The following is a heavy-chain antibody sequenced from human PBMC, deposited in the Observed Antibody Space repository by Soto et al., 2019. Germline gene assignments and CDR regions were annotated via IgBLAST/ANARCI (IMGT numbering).Heavy chain of an antibody. Sequence: QVQLVQSGAEVKKPGASVKVSCKASGYTFTSYGISWVRQAPGQGLEWMGWISAYNGNTNYAQKFQGRVTMTTDTATSKAYMDLRSLRSDDTAVYYWARGGKYCANDVCSSYGMDVWGQGTTVIVSS. CDR1: GYTFTSYG. V-gene: IGHV1-18*01. J-gene: IGHJ6*02. CDR3: ARGGKYCANDVCSSYGMDV. D-gene: IGHD2-8*01. CDR2: ISAYNGNT.